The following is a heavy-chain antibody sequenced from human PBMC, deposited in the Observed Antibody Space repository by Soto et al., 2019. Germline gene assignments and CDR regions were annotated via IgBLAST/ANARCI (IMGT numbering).Heavy chain of an antibody. J-gene: IGHJ6*02. CDR2: ISYDGSDT. V-gene: IGHV3-30*02. CDR1: GLTFSSFG. CDR3: AKDQCWGSCYKYHGMDV. Sequence: QVPLVESGGGVVQPGGSLRLSCEVSGLTFSSFGMHWVRQAPGTGLEWVSLISYDGSDTFSADSVRGRFIISRDNSKNNLYLQMNSLRPEDSAVYYCAKDQCWGSCYKYHGMDVWGQGTTVTVSS. D-gene: IGHD3-10*02.